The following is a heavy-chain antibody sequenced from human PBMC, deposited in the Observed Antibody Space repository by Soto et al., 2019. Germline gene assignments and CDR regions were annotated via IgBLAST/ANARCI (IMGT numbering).Heavy chain of an antibody. CDR1: GFTFSSYG. V-gene: IGHV3-30*18. Sequence: GGSLRLSCAASGFTFSSYGMHWVRQAPGKGLEWVAVISYDGSNKYYADSVKGRFTISRDNSKNTLYLQMNSLRAEDTAVYYCAKFRIVVVVAAAPPYYYGMDAWGQGTTVTVSS. CDR2: ISYDGSNK. D-gene: IGHD2-15*01. CDR3: AKFRIVVVVAAAPPYYYGMDA. J-gene: IGHJ6*02.